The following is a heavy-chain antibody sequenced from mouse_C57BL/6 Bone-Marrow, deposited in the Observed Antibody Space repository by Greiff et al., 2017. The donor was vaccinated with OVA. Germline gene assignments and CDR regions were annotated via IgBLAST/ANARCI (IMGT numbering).Heavy chain of an antibody. Sequence: VHLVESGAELARPGASVKLSCKASGYTFTSYGISWVKQRTGQGLEWIGEIYPRSGNTYYNEKFKGKATLTADNSSSTAYMELRSLTSEDSAVYFCARGGYYGSSFYFDYWGQGTTLTVSS. CDR3: ARGGYYGSSFYFDY. D-gene: IGHD1-1*01. CDR2: IYPRSGNT. CDR1: GYTFTSYG. V-gene: IGHV1-81*01. J-gene: IGHJ2*01.